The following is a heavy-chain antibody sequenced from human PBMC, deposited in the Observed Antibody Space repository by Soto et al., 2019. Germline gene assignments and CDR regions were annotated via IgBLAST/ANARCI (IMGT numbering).Heavy chain of an antibody. V-gene: IGHV3-21*01. CDR2: ISSSSSYI. CDR1: GFTFSSYS. CDR3: AREGSGFWSGYYTWYYYYMDV. D-gene: IGHD3-3*01. Sequence: EVQLVESGGGLVKPGGSLRLSCAASGFTFSSYSMNWVRQAPGKGLEWVSSISSSSSYIYYADSVKSRFTISRDNAKNSLYLQMNSLRAEDTAVYYCAREGSGFWSGYYTWYYYYMDVWGKGTTVTVSS. J-gene: IGHJ6*03.